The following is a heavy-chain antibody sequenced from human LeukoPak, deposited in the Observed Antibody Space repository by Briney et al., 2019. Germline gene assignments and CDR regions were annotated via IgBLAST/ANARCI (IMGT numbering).Heavy chain of an antibody. CDR2: INSNSGGT. J-gene: IGHJ6*04. CDR1: GYTFTGYY. CDR3: ERESEEGYYYDNRGMDV. Sequence: ASVKVSCKASGYTFTGYYIHWVRQAPGQGLEWMGWINSNSGGTNYAQKFQGRVTMTRDTSISTAYMELSRLRSDDTAVDYCERESEEGYYYDNRGMDVWGKGTTVTVSS. V-gene: IGHV1-2*02. D-gene: IGHD3-22*01.